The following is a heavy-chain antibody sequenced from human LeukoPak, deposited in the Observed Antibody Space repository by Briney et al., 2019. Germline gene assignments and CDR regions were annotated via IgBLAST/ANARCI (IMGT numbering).Heavy chain of an antibody. J-gene: IGHJ4*02. Sequence: GGSLRLSCVASGFTFSSYAMSWVRQAPGKGLEWVSAISGSGGSTYYADSVKGRFTISRDNSKNTLYLQMNSLRAEDTAVYYCAKHPPDYGDYVPLFDYWGQGTLVTVSS. CDR2: ISGSGGST. CDR3: AKHPPDYGDYVPLFDY. D-gene: IGHD4-17*01. CDR1: GFTFSSYA. V-gene: IGHV3-23*01.